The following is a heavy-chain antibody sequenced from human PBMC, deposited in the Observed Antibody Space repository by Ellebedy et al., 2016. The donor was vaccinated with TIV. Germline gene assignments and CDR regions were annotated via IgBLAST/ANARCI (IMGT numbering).Heavy chain of an antibody. D-gene: IGHD3-9*01. CDR2: IYYNGTT. Sequence: MPSETLSLTCVVSGASMSSRNYYWGWIRQPPGQGLEWIGSIYYNGTTYYKPSLKSRVTISADTSNNQFSLKLSSVTAAETAMYYCARHSQNVYFRPWGQGTLVTVSS. V-gene: IGHV4-39*01. J-gene: IGHJ4*02. CDR3: ARHSQNVYFRP. CDR1: GASMSSRNYY.